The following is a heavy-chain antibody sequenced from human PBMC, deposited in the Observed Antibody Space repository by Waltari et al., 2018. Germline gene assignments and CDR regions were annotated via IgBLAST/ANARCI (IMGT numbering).Heavy chain of an antibody. CDR3: ARGRVVAGFWPSIFDY. D-gene: IGHD2-15*01. Sequence: EVQLVESGGGLVQPGGSLRLSCAASGFTFSSYSMNWVRQAPGKGLEWVSYISSSSSTIYYADSVKGRFTISRDNAKNSLYLQMNSLRAEDTAVYYCARGRVVAGFWPSIFDYWGQGTLVTVSS. V-gene: IGHV3-48*01. J-gene: IGHJ4*02. CDR2: ISSSSSTI. CDR1: GFTFSSYS.